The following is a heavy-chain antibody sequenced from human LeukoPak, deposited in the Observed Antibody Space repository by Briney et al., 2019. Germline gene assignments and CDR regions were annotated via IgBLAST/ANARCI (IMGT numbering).Heavy chain of an antibody. Sequence: GASVKVSCKVSGYTLTELSMHWVRQAPGKGLEWMGSFDPEDGETIYAQKFQGRVTTTEDTSTDTAYMELSSLRSDDTAVYYCARDEAAAGSYYYYYYMDVWGKGTTVTVSS. CDR3: ARDEAAAGSYYYYYYMDV. V-gene: IGHV1-24*01. CDR2: FDPEDGET. J-gene: IGHJ6*03. D-gene: IGHD6-13*01. CDR1: GYTLTELS.